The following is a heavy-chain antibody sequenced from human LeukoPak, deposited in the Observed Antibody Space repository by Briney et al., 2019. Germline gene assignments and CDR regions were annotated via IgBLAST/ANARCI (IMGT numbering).Heavy chain of an antibody. D-gene: IGHD6-13*01. CDR2: IYTSGST. J-gene: IGHJ4*02. CDR1: GGSMSSYY. CDR3: ARGTSLRGGAAAALDY. V-gene: IGHV4-4*07. Sequence: PSETLSLTCTVSGGSMSSYYWSWIRQSAGKGLEWIGHIYTSGSTNCNPSLKSRVTMSVDTSKNQFSLKLRSVTAADTAVYYCARGTSLRGGAAAALDYWGQGTLVTVSS.